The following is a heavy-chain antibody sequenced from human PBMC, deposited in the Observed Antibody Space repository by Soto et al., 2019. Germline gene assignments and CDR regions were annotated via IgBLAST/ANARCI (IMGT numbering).Heavy chain of an antibody. CDR2: IYYSGST. CDR1: GGSISSGGYY. Sequence: QVQLQESGPGLVKPSQTLSLTCTVSGGSISSGGYYWSWIRQHPGKGLEWIGYIYYSGSTYYNPSLQSRVTISVDTSKNQFSLKLSSVTAADTAVYYCASGYSSGWYSRYYYYGMDVWGQGTTVTVSS. CDR3: ASGYSSGWYSRYYYYGMDV. J-gene: IGHJ6*02. D-gene: IGHD6-19*01. V-gene: IGHV4-31*03.